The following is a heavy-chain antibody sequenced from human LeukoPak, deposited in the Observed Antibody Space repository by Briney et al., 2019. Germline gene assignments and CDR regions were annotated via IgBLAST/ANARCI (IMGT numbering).Heavy chain of an antibody. Sequence: PGGSLRLSCAASAFTLSTYTMTWVRQAPGKGLEWVSSISSTSNHIYYADSVKGRFTISRDNAESSLYLQMNSLRAEDTAVYYCARGLRLGTYTGQKSEGPDYWGQGTLVTVSS. J-gene: IGHJ4*02. CDR2: ISSTSNHI. D-gene: IGHD5-12*01. CDR1: AFTLSTYT. V-gene: IGHV3-21*01. CDR3: ARGLRLGTYTGQKSEGPDY.